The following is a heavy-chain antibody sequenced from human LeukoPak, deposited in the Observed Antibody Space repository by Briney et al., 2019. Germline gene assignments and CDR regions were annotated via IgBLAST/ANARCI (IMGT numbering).Heavy chain of an antibody. D-gene: IGHD1-26*01. CDR2: IYYSGST. CDR1: GGSVSSGSYY. V-gene: IGHV4-61*01. CDR3: ARGGLRQWELRTLAFDI. J-gene: IGHJ3*02. Sequence: SETLSLTCTVSGGSVSSGSYYWSWIRQPPGKGLEWIGYIYYSGSTNYNPSLKGRVTISVDTSKNQFSLKLSSVTAADTAVYYCARGGLRQWELRTLAFDIWGQGTMVTVSS.